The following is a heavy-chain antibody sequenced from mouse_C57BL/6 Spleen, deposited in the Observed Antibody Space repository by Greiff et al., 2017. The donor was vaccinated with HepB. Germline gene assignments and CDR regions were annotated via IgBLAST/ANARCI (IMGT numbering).Heavy chain of an antibody. Sequence: EVQVVESGGDLVKPGGSLKLSCAASGFTFSSYGMSWVRQTPDKRLEWVATISSGGSYTYYPDSVKGRFTISRDNAKNTLYRQMSSLKSEDTAMYYCARQEGDYDYDGGLAYWGQGTLVTVSA. CDR3: ARQEGDYDYDGGLAY. V-gene: IGHV5-6*01. J-gene: IGHJ3*01. CDR2: ISSGGSYT. CDR1: GFTFSSYG. D-gene: IGHD2-4*01.